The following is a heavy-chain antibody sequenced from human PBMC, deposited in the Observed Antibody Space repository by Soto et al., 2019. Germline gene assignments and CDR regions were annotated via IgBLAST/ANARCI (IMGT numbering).Heavy chain of an antibody. CDR2: IDHTGST. Sequence: SETLSLTCAVYGGSFSGYYWSWIRQSPKKGLEWIGEIDHTGSTNYNPSLKSRVSISIDTSKNQFSLRLSSVTAADTAVYYCARVFSDSSSFFDPWGQGTLVTVSS. V-gene: IGHV4-34*01. J-gene: IGHJ5*02. CDR1: GGSFSGYY. CDR3: ARVFSDSSSFFDP. D-gene: IGHD6-13*01.